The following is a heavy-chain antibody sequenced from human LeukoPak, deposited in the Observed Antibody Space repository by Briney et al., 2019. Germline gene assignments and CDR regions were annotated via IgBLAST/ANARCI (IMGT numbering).Heavy chain of an antibody. CDR1: GYTFTSYG. CDR2: ISPNSGDT. V-gene: IGHV1-18*01. Sequence: GASVKVSCKASGYTFTSYGISWVRQAAGQGLEWMGWISPNSGDTDIAHQGRVTMTRDTSIATSYMEVDSLTSDDTAVYYCARESACGTTNCLAPADWLDPWGQGTLVIVSS. CDR3: ARESACGTTNCLAPADWLDP. J-gene: IGHJ5*02. D-gene: IGHD2-2*01.